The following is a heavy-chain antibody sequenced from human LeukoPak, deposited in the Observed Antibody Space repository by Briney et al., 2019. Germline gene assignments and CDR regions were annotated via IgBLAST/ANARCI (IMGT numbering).Heavy chain of an antibody. D-gene: IGHD3-22*01. V-gene: IGHV4-59*01. CDR3: ARAYYYDSSGYYSRGYYYYYYMDV. J-gene: IGHJ6*03. CDR1: GGSISSYY. CDR2: IYYSGST. Sequence: PSETLSLTCTVSGGSISSYYWSWIRQPPGKGLEWIGYIYYSGSTNYNPSLKSRVTISVDTSKNQFSLKLSSVTAADTAMYYCARAYYYDSSGYYSRGYYYYYYMDVWGKGTTVTVSS.